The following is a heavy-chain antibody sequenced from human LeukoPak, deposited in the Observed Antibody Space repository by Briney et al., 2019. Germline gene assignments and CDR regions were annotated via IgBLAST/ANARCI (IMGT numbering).Heavy chain of an antibody. J-gene: IGHJ4*02. D-gene: IGHD3-10*02. V-gene: IGHV1-2*02. CDR1: GYTFTGYY. Sequence: ASVKVSCKASGYTFTGYYIHWERQAPGQGLEWMGWINPNSGGTNYAQKFQGRVTVTRDTSVSTAYMELSSLISDDTAVYYCARGMSGSHYDYWGQGTLVTVSS. CDR2: INPNSGGT. CDR3: ARGMSGSHYDY.